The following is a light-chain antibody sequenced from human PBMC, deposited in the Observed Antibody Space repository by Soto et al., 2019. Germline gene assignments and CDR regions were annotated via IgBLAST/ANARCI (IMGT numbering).Light chain of an antibody. CDR1: QSISSY. V-gene: IGKV1-39*01. Sequence: DIQMTQSPSSLSASVGDRVTITCRARQSISSYLNWYQQKPGQAPKLLIYKATTLQTGVPSRFSGSGSGTDFTLTITNLQPEDFATYYCQQFDTLLTFGQGTRLEIK. CDR2: KAT. J-gene: IGKJ5*01. CDR3: QQFDTLLT.